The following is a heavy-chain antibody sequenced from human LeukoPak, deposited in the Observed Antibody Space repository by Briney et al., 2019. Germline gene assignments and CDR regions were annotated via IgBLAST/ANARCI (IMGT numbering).Heavy chain of an antibody. CDR3: ARDCVIVGAPCYDY. Sequence: GGSLRLSCVDSGFTFSYYWMSWVRQAPGKGLERVANIKQDGSEKYYVDSVKGRFTISRDNAKNSLYLQMNSLRAEDTAVYYCARDCVIVGAPCYDYWGQGTLVTVSS. D-gene: IGHD1-26*01. CDR1: GFTFSYYW. V-gene: IGHV3-7*04. CDR2: IKQDGSEK. J-gene: IGHJ4*02.